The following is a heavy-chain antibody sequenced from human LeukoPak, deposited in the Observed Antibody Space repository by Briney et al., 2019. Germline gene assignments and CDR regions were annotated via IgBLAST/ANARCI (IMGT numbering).Heavy chain of an antibody. Sequence: GGSLKLSCAASGSTFSSYWMSWVRQAPGKGLEWVSSISSSSSYIYYADSVKGRFTISRDNAKNSLYLQMNSLRAEDTAVYYCAAGGYSGYGTFHYWGQEPLVTAPS. D-gene: IGHD5-12*01. CDR3: AAGGYSGYGTFHY. CDR1: GSTFSSYW. CDR2: ISSSSSYI. J-gene: IGHJ4*02. V-gene: IGHV3-21*01.